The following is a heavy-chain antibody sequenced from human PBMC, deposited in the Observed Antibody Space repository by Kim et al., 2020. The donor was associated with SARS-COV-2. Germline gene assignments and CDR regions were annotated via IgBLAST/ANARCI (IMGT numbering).Heavy chain of an antibody. CDR1: GFTFSTYA. J-gene: IGHJ5*01. D-gene: IGHD3-16*02. CDR3: ARDRSTGPPGRSDS. CDR2: ITHNSNNI. Sequence: GGSLRLSCAASGFTFSTYAMNWVRQAPGKGLEWVASITHNSNNIYYADSVKGRFTISRDNSKNTLYLQMNSLRAEDTALYYCARDRSTGPPGRSDS. V-gene: IGHV3-21*01.